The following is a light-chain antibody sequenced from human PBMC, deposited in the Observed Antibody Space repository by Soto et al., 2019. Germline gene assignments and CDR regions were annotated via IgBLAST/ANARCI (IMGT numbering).Light chain of an antibody. J-gene: IGKJ2*02. CDR1: QSVSSSY. Sequence: EIVLTQSPGALSLSPGERATVSCRASQSVSSSYLAWFQQRPGQAPRLLIYGASSRATGIPDRFSGSGSGTDFTLTISRLEPEDFAVYYCQQRVKWPSTFGPGTKVEMK. CDR3: QQRVKWPST. CDR2: GAS. V-gene: IGKV3D-20*02.